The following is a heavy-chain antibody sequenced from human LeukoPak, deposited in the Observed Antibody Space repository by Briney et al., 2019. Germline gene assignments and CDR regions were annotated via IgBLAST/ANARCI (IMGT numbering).Heavy chain of an antibody. J-gene: IGHJ6*02. CDR2: IRAYNGNT. V-gene: IGHV1-18*01. D-gene: IGHD6-19*01. CDR3: ARLGIAVAGTYYYYGMDV. CDR1: GYTFTSYG. Sequence: ASVKVSCKASGYTFTSYGISWVRQPPAQGLEWMGWIRAYNGNTNYAQKLQGRVTMTTDTSTSTAYMELRSLRSDDTAVYYCARLGIAVAGTYYYYGMDVWGQGTTVTVSS.